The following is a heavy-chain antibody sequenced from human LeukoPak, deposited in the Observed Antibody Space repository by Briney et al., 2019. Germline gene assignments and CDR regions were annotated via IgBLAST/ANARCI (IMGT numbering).Heavy chain of an antibody. J-gene: IGHJ4*02. CDR1: GDSVSSNSAA. D-gene: IGHD1-14*01. CDR2: TYYRSKLYN. Sequence: ASQTLSLTCAISGDSVSSNSAAWNWIRQSPSRGLEWLGRTYYRSKLYNDYAMSLKSRITINPDTSKNQFSLQLNSVTPEDTAVYYCAGGTGYYFDYWGQGTLVTVSS. CDR3: AGGTGYYFDY. V-gene: IGHV6-1*01.